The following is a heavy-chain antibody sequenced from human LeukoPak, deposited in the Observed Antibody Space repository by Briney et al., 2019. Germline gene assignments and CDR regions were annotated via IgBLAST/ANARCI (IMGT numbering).Heavy chain of an antibody. CDR2: FDPEDGET. D-gene: IGHD2-2*01. J-gene: IGHJ6*02. CDR1: GYTLTELS. Sequence: GASVTVSFKVSGYTLTELSMHWVRQAPGKGLEWMGGFDPEDGETIYAQKFQGRVTMTEDTSTDTAYMELSSLRSEDTAVYYCATDPGPAANPQHQYYYYGMDVWGQGTTVTVSS. V-gene: IGHV1-24*01. CDR3: ATDPGPAANPQHQYYYYGMDV.